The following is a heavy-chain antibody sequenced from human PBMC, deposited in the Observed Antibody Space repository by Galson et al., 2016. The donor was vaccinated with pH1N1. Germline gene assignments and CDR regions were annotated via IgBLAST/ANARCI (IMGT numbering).Heavy chain of an antibody. J-gene: IGHJ4*02. CDR3: ARSAYSGVWWY. CDR2: VYHSGST. Sequence: SETLSLTCDVSGDSIISPYYWGWFRQPPGRGLEWIGSVYHSGSTYFNSSLKSRVTISIDTSKNQSSLNLKSVTAADTAVYYCARSAYSGVWWYWGLGILVTVSS. V-gene: IGHV4-38-2*01. D-gene: IGHD2-21*01. CDR1: GDSIISPYY.